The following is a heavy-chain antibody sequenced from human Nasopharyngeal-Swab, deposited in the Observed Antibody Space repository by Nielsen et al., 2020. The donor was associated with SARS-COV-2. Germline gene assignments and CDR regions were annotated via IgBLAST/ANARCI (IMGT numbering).Heavy chain of an antibody. D-gene: IGHD3-22*01. CDR1: GFTFSSYS. V-gene: IGHV3-21*01. CDR2: ISSSSSYI. Sequence: GESLKISCAASGFTFSSYSMNWVRQAPGKGLEWVSSISSSSSYIYYADSVKGRFTISRDNAKNSLYLQMNSLRAEDTAVYYCAREGRDYYDSSGYYVGAIDYWGQGTLVTVSS. CDR3: AREGRDYYDSSGYYVGAIDY. J-gene: IGHJ4*02.